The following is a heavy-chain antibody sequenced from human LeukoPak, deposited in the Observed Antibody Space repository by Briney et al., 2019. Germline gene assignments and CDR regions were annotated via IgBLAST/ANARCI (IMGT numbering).Heavy chain of an antibody. J-gene: IGHJ4*02. CDR3: ARGGYCSSTSCYRGY. V-gene: IGHV4-34*01. Sequence: SETLSLTCAVYGGSFSGYYWSWIRQPPGKGLEWIGEINHSGSTNYNPSLKSRVTISVDTSKNQFSLKLSSVTAADTAVYYCARGGYCSSTSCYRGYWGQGTLVTVSS. CDR1: GGSFSGYY. D-gene: IGHD2-2*02. CDR2: INHSGST.